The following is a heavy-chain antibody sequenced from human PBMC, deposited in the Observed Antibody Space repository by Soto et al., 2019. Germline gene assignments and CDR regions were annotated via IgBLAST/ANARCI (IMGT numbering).Heavy chain of an antibody. CDR2: MNPNSGNT. Sequence: QVQLEQSGAEVKKPGASVKVSCKASGNTFTSYDINWVRQATGQGLEWMGWMNPNSGNTGYAQKFQGRGTMTRNTSISTAYMELSSLRSEDPAVYYCAREKRCMDVWGQGTTVTVSS. J-gene: IGHJ6*02. V-gene: IGHV1-8*01. CDR3: AREKRCMDV. CDR1: GNTFTSYD.